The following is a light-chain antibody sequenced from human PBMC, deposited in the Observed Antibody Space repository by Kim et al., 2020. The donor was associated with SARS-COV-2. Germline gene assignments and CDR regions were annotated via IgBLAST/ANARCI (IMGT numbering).Light chain of an antibody. Sequence: EIVLTQSPATLSLSPGERATLSCGASQSVTANFFAWYQQKPGQAPRLLIYGISNRATSIVYRFSGRGSGTDFTLTISRQEPEDSAVHFWQQYGSLPRTFGGGTKVDIK. V-gene: IGKV3-20*01. J-gene: IGKJ4*02. CDR2: GIS. CDR3: QQYGSLPRT. CDR1: QSVTANF.